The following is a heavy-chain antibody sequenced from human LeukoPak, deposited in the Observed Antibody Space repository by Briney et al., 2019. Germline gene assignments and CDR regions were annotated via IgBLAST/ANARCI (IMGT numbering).Heavy chain of an antibody. J-gene: IGHJ4*02. Sequence: PSETLSLTCTVSGGSISSSSFYWGWIRQPPGKGLEWIASIYYSGSTYYNPSLRSRVTISVDTSKNQFSLKLSSVTAADTAVYYRARHSGPYASSWFDYWGQGTLVTVSS. D-gene: IGHD6-13*01. CDR1: GGSISSSSFY. CDR2: IYYSGST. CDR3: ARHSGPYASSWFDY. V-gene: IGHV4-39*01.